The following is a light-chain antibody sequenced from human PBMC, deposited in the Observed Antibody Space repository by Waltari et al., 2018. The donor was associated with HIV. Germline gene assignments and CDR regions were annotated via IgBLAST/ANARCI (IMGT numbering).Light chain of an antibody. CDR1: NIGSKN. CDR3: KVWDSSSDHYV. CDR2: DDS. V-gene: IGLV3-21*02. J-gene: IGLJ1*01. Sequence: SYVLTQPLSVSVAPGQKARITCGGNNIGSKNVHCYQQKPGQAPVLVVYDDSDRTSGIPKRFSGSKSVKTATLTISRVEAGDEADYYCKVWDSSSDHYVFGSGTKVTVL.